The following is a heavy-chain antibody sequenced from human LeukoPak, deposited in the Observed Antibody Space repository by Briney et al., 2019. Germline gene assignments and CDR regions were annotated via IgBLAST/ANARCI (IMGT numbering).Heavy chain of an antibody. J-gene: IGHJ4*02. D-gene: IGHD2-15*01. CDR2: ISGNSEYT. CDR3: AKHLGYCSSGTCYFTY. V-gene: IGHV3-23*01. Sequence: PGGSLRLSCAASGFTFSDYYMTWVRQAPGKGLEWVSAISGNSEYTYYADSVKGRFTISRDNSKRTLFLQMNSLRAEDTAVYHCAKHLGYCSSGTCYFTYWGQGTLVTVSS. CDR1: GFTFSDYY.